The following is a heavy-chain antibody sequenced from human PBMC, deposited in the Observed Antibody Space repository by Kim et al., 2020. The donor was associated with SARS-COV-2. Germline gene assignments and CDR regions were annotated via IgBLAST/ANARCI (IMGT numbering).Heavy chain of an antibody. Sequence: YNQSLKTRVTVSVDTTKNQFSLQLGPVTAADTAVYYCARDGAGGITLDYWGQGTLVTVSS. V-gene: IGHV4-30-2*04. CDR3: ARDGAGGITLDY. J-gene: IGHJ4*02. D-gene: IGHD3-16*01.